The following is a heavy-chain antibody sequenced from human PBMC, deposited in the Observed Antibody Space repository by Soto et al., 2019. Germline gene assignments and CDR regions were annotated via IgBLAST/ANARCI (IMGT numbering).Heavy chain of an antibody. CDR3: AKDLRGYSSSWYYFDY. Sequence: SLKISCAASGFTFDDYAMHWVRQAPGKGLEWVSGISWNSGSIGYADSVKGRFTISRDNAKNSLYLQMNSLRAEDTALYYCAKDLRGYSSSWYYFDYWGQGTLVTVSS. V-gene: IGHV3-9*01. CDR2: ISWNSGSI. J-gene: IGHJ4*02. CDR1: GFTFDDYA. D-gene: IGHD6-13*01.